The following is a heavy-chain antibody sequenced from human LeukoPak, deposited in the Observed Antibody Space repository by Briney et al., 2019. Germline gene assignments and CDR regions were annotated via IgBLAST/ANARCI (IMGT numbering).Heavy chain of an antibody. V-gene: IGHV4-4*07. CDR1: GDSISSYY. CDR2: IYTSGST. Sequence: SETLSLTCTVSGDSISSYYWSWIRQPAGKGLEWFGRIYTSGSTNYNPSLKSRVTMSVDTSKNQFSLKLSSVTAADTAVYYCARGPYDTSGYYYAYFDYWGQGTLVTVSS. J-gene: IGHJ4*02. D-gene: IGHD3-22*01. CDR3: ARGPYDTSGYYYAYFDY.